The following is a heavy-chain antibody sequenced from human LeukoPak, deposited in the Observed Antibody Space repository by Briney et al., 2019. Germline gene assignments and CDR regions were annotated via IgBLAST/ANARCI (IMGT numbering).Heavy chain of an antibody. CDR1: GFTFSSYS. D-gene: IGHD6-25*01. CDR2: ISSSSSTI. CDR3: ARDRAAFDAFDI. V-gene: IGHV3-48*01. Sequence: PGGSLRLSCAASGFTFSSYSMNWVRQAPGKGLEWVSYISSSSSTIYYADSVKGRFTISRDTAKNSLYLQMNSLRAEDTAVYYCARDRAAFDAFDIWGQGTMVTVSS. J-gene: IGHJ3*02.